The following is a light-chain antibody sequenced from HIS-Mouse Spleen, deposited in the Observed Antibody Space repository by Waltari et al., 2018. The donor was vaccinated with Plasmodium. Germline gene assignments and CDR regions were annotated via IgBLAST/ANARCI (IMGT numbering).Light chain of an antibody. CDR3: YSTDSSGNHRV. CDR2: EDS. V-gene: IGLV3-10*01. Sequence: SYELTQPPSVSVSPGQTARITCSGDALPKKYAYWYQQKSGQAPVLVIYEDSKRPSGIPEGFSGSSSGTMATLNISGAQVEDEAYYYCYSTDSSGNHRVFGGGTKLTVL. J-gene: IGLJ3*02. CDR1: ALPKKY.